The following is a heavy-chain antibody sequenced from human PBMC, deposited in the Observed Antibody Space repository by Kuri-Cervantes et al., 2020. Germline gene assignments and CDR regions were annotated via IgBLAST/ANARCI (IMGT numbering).Heavy chain of an antibody. CDR1: GGTFSSYA. CDR2: ISAYNGNT. D-gene: IGHD2-2*01. V-gene: IGHV1-18*01. CDR3: ARDRCSSTSCYYYYYGMDV. J-gene: IGHJ6*02. Sequence: ASVKVSCKASGGTFSSYAISWVRQAPGQGLEWMGWISAYNGNTNYVQKLQGRVTMTTDTSTSTAYMELRSLRSDDTAVYYCARDRCSSTSCYYYYYGMDVWGQGTTVTVSS.